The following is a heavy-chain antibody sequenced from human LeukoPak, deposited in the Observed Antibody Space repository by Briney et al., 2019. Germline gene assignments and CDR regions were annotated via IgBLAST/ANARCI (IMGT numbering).Heavy chain of an antibody. V-gene: IGHV1-3*01. J-gene: IGHJ4*02. CDR3: ARDLRGWFGEFTGIFDY. Sequence: ASVKVSCKASGYTFTSFAMHWVRQAPGQGLEWMGWINAGNGNTKYSQKFQGRVTITRDTSASTAYMELSSLRSEDTAVYYCARDLRGWFGEFTGIFDYWGQGTLVTVSS. D-gene: IGHD3-10*01. CDR2: INAGNGNT. CDR1: GYTFTSFA.